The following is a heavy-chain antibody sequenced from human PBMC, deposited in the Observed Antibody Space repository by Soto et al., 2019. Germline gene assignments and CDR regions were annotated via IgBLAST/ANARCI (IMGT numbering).Heavy chain of an antibody. V-gene: IGHV3-30*18. CDR1: GFTFSSYG. D-gene: IGHD2-15*01. CDR3: AKDQRIVVVVAALDY. CDR2: ISYDGSNK. Sequence: QVQLVESGGGVVQPGRSLRLSCAASGFTFSSYGMHWVRQAPGKGLEWVAVISYDGSNKYYADSVKGRFTISRDNSKNTLYLQMNSLRAEDTDVYYCAKDQRIVVVVAALDYWGQGTLVTVSS. J-gene: IGHJ4*02.